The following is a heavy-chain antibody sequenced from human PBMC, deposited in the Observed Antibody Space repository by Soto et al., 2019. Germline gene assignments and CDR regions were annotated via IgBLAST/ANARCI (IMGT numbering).Heavy chain of an antibody. D-gene: IGHD2-2*03. CDR2: ISDSGGRT. Sequence: AGGSLRLSCVASGFTFTSYAMSWVRQAPGKGLEWVSGISDSGGRTDYADSVKGRFTISRDNSKNTLYLQMNSLKAEDTAIYYCAKDGYCSSTSCYWSYWGQGTVVTVSS. V-gene: IGHV3-23*01. J-gene: IGHJ4*02. CDR3: AKDGYCSSTSCYWSY. CDR1: GFTFTSYA.